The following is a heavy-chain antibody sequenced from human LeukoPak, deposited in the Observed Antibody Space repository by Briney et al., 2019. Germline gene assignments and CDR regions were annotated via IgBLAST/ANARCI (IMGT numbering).Heavy chain of an antibody. CDR3: ARVLRGCSSTSCYWYYYYYYGMDV. D-gene: IGHD2-2*01. J-gene: IGHJ6*02. V-gene: IGHV3-30*04. Sequence: GRSLRLSCAASGFTFSSYAMHWVRQAPGKGLEWVAVISYDGSNKYYADSVKGRFTISRDNSKNTLYLQMNSLRAEDTAVYYCARVLRGCSSTSCYWYYYYYYGMDVWGQGTTVTVSS. CDR2: ISYDGSNK. CDR1: GFTFSSYA.